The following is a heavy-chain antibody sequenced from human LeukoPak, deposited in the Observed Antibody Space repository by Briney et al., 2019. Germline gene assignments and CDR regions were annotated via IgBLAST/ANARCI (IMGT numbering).Heavy chain of an antibody. CDR3: ARVDVVVLTRGGFDF. CDR2: ISVDNGIT. D-gene: IGHD2-15*01. CDR1: GYDFSKYG. V-gene: IGHV1-18*01. J-gene: IGHJ4*02. Sequence: ASVKVSCKTSGYDFSKYGITWVRQAPGQGLESLGWISVDNGITRFPKRFEDRISMTTDTSTSTAYMELRNLQSDDTAVYFCARVDVVVLTRGGFDFWGPGTLVTVSS.